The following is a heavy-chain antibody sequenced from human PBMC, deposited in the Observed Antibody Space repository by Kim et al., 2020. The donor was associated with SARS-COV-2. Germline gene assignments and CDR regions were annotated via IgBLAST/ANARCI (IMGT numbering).Heavy chain of an antibody. CDR2: ISAYNGNT. D-gene: IGHD3-9*01. Sequence: ASVKVSCKASGYTFTSYGISWVRQAPGQGLEWMGWISAYNGNTNYAQKLQGRVTMTTDTSTSTAYMELRSLRSDDTAVYYCARVGVLRYFDWLLSGPPYYYYYGMDVWGQGTTVTVSS. CDR3: ARVGVLRYFDWLLSGPPYYYYYGMDV. V-gene: IGHV1-18*04. J-gene: IGHJ6*02. CDR1: GYTFTSYG.